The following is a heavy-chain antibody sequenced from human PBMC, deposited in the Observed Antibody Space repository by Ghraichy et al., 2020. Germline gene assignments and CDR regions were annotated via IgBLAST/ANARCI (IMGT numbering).Heavy chain of an antibody. J-gene: IGHJ6*01. CDR1: GGSFSGYY. Sequence: SETLSLTCAVYGGSFSGYYWSWIRQPPGKGLEWIGEINHSGSTNYNPSLKSRVTILVDTSKKQFSLKLRFVTAADTAVYWCARPGRTGYTSYYYGMDVWGQVTTGTVAS. V-gene: IGHV4-34*01. D-gene: IGHD3/OR15-3a*01. CDR3: ARPGRTGYTSYYYGMDV. CDR2: INHSGST.